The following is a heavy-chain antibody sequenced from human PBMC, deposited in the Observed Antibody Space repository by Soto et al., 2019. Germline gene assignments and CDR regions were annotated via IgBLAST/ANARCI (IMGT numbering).Heavy chain of an antibody. Sequence: QVPLVQSGAEVKKPGSSVKVSCEASGGTSTIYTITWVRQAPGQGLAWMGRIVPMLGITNYARNFQGRVTFXAXTXXGTAYMERSSLRFEDTAMYYCATEKYGAGRVGVFYWGQGTQVTVSS. V-gene: IGHV1-69*08. D-gene: IGHD1-26*01. CDR3: ATEKYGAGRVGVFY. CDR1: GGTSTIYT. CDR2: IVPMLGIT. J-gene: IGHJ4*02.